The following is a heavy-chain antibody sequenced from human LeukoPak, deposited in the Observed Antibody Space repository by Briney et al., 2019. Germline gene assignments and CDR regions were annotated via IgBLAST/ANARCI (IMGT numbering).Heavy chain of an antibody. J-gene: IGHJ4*02. V-gene: IGHV4-59*01. Sequence: SETLSLTCTVSGGSISSYYWSWIRQPPGKGLEWIGYIYYSGSTNYNPSLKSRVTISVDTSKNQFSLKLSSVTAADTAVYYCAKDWSLLGGSYLIYYFDYWGQGTLVTVSS. CDR3: AKDWSLLGGSYLIYYFDY. D-gene: IGHD1-26*01. CDR2: IYYSGST. CDR1: GGSISSYY.